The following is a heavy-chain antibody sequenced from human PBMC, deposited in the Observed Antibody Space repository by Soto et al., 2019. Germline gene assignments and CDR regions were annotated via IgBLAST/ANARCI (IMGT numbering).Heavy chain of an antibody. V-gene: IGHV4-30-2*01. CDR3: ARYCSTKSCSYYYGLDV. J-gene: IGHJ6*02. Sequence: SETLSLTCAVSGGSIRSGGHSWGWIRQPPGKGLEWIGYIYHSGSTYYNPSLKSRVTIFVDRSKNQFFLKLSSVTAADTAVYYCARYCSTKSCSYYYGLDVWGQGTTVTVSS. CDR2: IYHSGST. CDR1: GGSIRSGGHS. D-gene: IGHD2-2*01.